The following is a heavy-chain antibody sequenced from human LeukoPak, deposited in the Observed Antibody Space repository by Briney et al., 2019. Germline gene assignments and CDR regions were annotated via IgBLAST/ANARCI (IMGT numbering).Heavy chain of an antibody. CDR3: TRDSYPHPAHNFDY. CDR1: GFTFSDYY. Sequence: GGSLRLSCAASGFTFSDYYMSWIRQAPGKGLEWVAVIWYDGTNKYYADSVKGRFTISRDNSKNTLYLQMNSLRAEDTAVYYCTRDSYPHPAHNFDYWGQGTLVTVSS. J-gene: IGHJ4*02. CDR2: IWYDGTNK. V-gene: IGHV3-33*08. D-gene: IGHD5-18*01.